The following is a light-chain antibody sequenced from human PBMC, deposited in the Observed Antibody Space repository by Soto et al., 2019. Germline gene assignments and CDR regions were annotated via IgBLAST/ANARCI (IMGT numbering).Light chain of an antibody. CDR2: GAS. V-gene: IGKV3-20*01. Sequence: EIVLTQSPGTLSLSPGERATLSCRASQSVSSSYLAWYQQKPGQAPRLLIYGASSRATGIPDRFSGSGSGTDFTLNVSRLEPEDCAVYYCQQYGSSPWTFGQGTKVEI. J-gene: IGKJ1*01. CDR3: QQYGSSPWT. CDR1: QSVSSSY.